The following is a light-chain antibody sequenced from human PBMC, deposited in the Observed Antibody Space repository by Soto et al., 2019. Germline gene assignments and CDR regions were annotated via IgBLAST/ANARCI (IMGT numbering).Light chain of an antibody. J-gene: IGLJ2*01. CDR2: DVS. V-gene: IGLV2-14*01. CDR3: SSYTSSSTVV. Sequence: QSALTQPASVSGSPGQSITISCTGTSSDVGGYNSVSWYQQHPGKAPKLMIYDVSNRPAGVSNRFSGSKSVNTASLTISGLQAEDVADYYCSSYTSSSTVVFGGGTTLTVL. CDR1: SSDVGGYNS.